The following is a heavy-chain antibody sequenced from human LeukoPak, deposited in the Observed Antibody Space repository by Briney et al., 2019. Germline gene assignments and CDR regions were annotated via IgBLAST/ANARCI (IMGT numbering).Heavy chain of an antibody. CDR1: GFTFSSYG. J-gene: IGHJ4*02. CDR3: ARGSWYPDY. V-gene: IGHV3-48*04. Sequence: GGSLRLSCAASGFTFSSYGMHWVRQAPGKRLEWVSYISSSGSTIYYADSVKGRFTISRDNAKNSLYLQMNSLRAEDTAVYYCARGSWYPDYWGQGTLVTVSS. CDR2: ISSSGSTI. D-gene: IGHD6-13*01.